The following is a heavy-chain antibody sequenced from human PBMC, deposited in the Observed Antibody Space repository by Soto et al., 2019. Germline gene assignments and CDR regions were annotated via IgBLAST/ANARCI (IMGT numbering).Heavy chain of an antibody. D-gene: IGHD3-22*01. V-gene: IGHV1-18*04. Sequence: QVQLVQSAAEVKKPGASVKVSCKTSGYTFVSYGISWVRQAPGQGLEWMGWISPYNGNTNFAQRFQGRVTLTTAPTTDLVYIDLGSLNSDETAVYYCARRQFFFDSRCYDAPWGQGTLITVSS. CDR1: GYTFVSYG. CDR2: ISPYNGNT. J-gene: IGHJ5*02. CDR3: ARRQFFFDSRCYDAP.